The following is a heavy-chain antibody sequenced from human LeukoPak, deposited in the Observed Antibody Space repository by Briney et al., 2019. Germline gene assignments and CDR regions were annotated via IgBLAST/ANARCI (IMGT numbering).Heavy chain of an antibody. Sequence: GGSLRLSCAASGFTFSSYSMNWVRQAPGKGLEWVSYISSSSSTIYYADSVKGRFTISRDNAKNSLYLQMNSLRAEDTAVYYCARRSGGTGTTLGYWGQGTLVTVSS. J-gene: IGHJ4*02. D-gene: IGHD1-1*01. CDR2: ISSSSSTI. CDR1: GFTFSSYS. CDR3: ARRSGGTGTTLGY. V-gene: IGHV3-48*04.